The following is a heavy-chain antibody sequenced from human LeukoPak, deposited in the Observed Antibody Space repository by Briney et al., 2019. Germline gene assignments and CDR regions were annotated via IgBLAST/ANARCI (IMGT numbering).Heavy chain of an antibody. CDR3: ARDRSPRRIAAAGTGNWFDP. D-gene: IGHD6-13*01. V-gene: IGHV1-46*01. CDR1: GYTFTSYY. Sequence: ASVKVSCKAWGYTFTSYYMHWVRQAPGQGLEWMGIINPSGGSTSYAQKFQGRVTMTRDTSTSTVYMELSSLRSEDTAVYYCARDRSPRRIAAAGTGNWFDPWGQGTLVTVSS. CDR2: INPSGGST. J-gene: IGHJ5*02.